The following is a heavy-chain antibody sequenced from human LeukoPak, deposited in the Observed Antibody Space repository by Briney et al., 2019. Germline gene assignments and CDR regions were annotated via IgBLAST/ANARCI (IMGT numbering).Heavy chain of an antibody. Sequence: GGSLRLSCAASGFTFSSYAMSWVRQAPGKGLEWVSAISGSGGSTYYADSVKGRFTISRDNSKNTLYLQMNSLRVEVTAVYYWAKDQSASGATGYWGQGTLVTVSS. J-gene: IGHJ4*02. D-gene: IGHD1-26*01. CDR2: ISGSGGST. CDR3: AKDQSASGATGY. V-gene: IGHV3-23*01. CDR1: GFTFSSYA.